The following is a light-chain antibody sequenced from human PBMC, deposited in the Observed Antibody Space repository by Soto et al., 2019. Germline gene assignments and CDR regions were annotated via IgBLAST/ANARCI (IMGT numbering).Light chain of an antibody. CDR3: SSKTSSRTPFV. V-gene: IGLV2-14*03. Sequence: QSAPTQPASVPPSPRQPNTISSTETTNQVGGYNYVSWYQQHPGNAPRLMIYDVNNRPSGVPNRFSGSKSGNTASLTISGLQAEDEADYYCSSKTSSRTPFVFGTGTKVTVL. J-gene: IGLJ1*01. CDR2: DVN. CDR1: TNQVGGYNY.